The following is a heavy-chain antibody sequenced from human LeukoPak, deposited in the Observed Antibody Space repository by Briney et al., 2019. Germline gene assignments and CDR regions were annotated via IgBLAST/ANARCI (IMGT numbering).Heavy chain of an antibody. D-gene: IGHD3-9*01. V-gene: IGHV2-70*04. Sequence: SGPTLVKPTQTLTLTCTFSGFSLRTTGRRVSWLRQPPGKALEWLARIDWDDGKYYTSSLQTKLTISKDASENQVVLSMTNMDPADTAIYYCARVYDNNIFDFWGQGTLVTVSS. CDR3: ARVYDNNIFDF. CDR1: GFSLRTTGRR. CDR2: IDWDDGK. J-gene: IGHJ4*02.